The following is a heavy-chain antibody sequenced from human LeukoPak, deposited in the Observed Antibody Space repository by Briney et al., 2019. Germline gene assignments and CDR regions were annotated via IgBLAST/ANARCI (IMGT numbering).Heavy chain of an antibody. CDR1: GYTFTGYY. Sequence: ASVKVSCKASGYTFTGYYMHWVRQAPGQGLEWMGWINPNSSGTNYAQKFQGRVTMTRDTSISTAYMELSRLRSDDTAVYYCARDPRLQLALGYYMDVWGKGTTVTVSS. J-gene: IGHJ6*03. CDR3: ARDPRLQLALGYYMDV. V-gene: IGHV1-2*02. CDR2: INPNSSGT. D-gene: IGHD4-11*01.